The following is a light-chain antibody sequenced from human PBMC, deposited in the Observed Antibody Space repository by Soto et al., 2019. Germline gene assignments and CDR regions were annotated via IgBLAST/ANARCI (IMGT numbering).Light chain of an antibody. Sequence: DIVMTQTPLSSPVTLGQAASISCRSSQSLVHNDGNTYLSWFQQRPGQPPRLLIYKVSDRFSGVPDRFSGSGAGTHSTLTFSRVEAEDVGVYYCMQATQSSWTFGQGTKVEI. V-gene: IGKV2-24*01. CDR2: KVS. CDR3: MQATQSSWT. J-gene: IGKJ1*01. CDR1: QSLVHNDGNTY.